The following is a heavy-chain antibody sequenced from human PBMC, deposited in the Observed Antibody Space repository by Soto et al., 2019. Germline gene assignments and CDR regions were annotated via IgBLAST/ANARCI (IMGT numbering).Heavy chain of an antibody. Sequence: EVQLVESGGALVQPGGPLRLSCEASGFTFSTSWMNWVRQPPGKGLVWVSRISPDGSSTSYADSVQGRFTISRDNAKNTQYLQMNSLRAEDTAVYFCARLDSALPVVPVVVKDFWGRGTLVTVSS. D-gene: IGHD2-21*01. CDR1: GFTFSTSW. J-gene: IGHJ4*02. V-gene: IGHV3-74*01. CDR3: ARLDSALPVVPVVVKDF. CDR2: ISPDGSST.